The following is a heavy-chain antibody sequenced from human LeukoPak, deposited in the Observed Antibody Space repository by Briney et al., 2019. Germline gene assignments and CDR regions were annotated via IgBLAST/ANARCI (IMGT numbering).Heavy chain of an antibody. D-gene: IGHD3-10*01. J-gene: IGHJ4*02. V-gene: IGHV4-4*07. CDR1: GGSISSYY. CDR3: ARARGGSGSIHFDY. CDR2: IYTSGST. Sequence: PSQTLSLTCTVCGGSISSYYWSWIRQPAGKGLEWIGRIYTSGSTNYNPSLKSRVTMSVDTSKNQFSLKLSSVTAADTAVYYCARARGGSGSIHFDYWGQGTLVTVSS.